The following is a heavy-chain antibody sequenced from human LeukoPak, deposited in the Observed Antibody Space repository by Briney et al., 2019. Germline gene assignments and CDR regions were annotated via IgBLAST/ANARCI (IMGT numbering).Heavy chain of an antibody. Sequence: ASVKVPCKASGGTFSSYAISWVRQAPGQGLEWMGRIIPIFGTANYAQKFQGRVTITTDESTSTAYMELSSLRSEDTAVYYCATISLGVAGNPKRYYFDYWGQGTLVTVSS. CDR3: ATISLGVAGNPKRYYFDY. CDR1: GGTFSSYA. V-gene: IGHV1-69*05. CDR2: IIPIFGTA. J-gene: IGHJ4*02. D-gene: IGHD6-19*01.